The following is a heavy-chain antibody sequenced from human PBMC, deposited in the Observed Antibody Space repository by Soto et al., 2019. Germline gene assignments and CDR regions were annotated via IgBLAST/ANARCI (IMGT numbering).Heavy chain of an antibody. J-gene: IGHJ6*02. V-gene: IGHV6-1*01. Sequence: SQTLSLTCAISGDSVSSDSGVWIWIRQSPSRGLEWLGRTYYRSKWYNDYAVSVKSRITINPDTSKNQFSLQLDSVIPEDTAVYYCARRGGGSSGYYYYAMDVWGQGTTVTVSS. D-gene: IGHD6-6*01. CDR3: ARRGGGSSGYYYYAMDV. CDR1: GDSVSSDSGV. CDR2: TYYRSKWYN.